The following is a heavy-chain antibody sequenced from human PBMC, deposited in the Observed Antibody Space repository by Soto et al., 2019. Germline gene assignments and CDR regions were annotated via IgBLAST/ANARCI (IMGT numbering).Heavy chain of an antibody. V-gene: IGHV4-39*01. Sequence: QLQLQESGPGLVKPSETLSLTCTVSGGSISSSSYYWGWIRQPPGKGLEWIGSTYCSGSTYYNPSLKSRVTMSVDTSKNQFSLRLSSVTAADTAVYYCASSPVLLWFGELYDAFYIWGQGTMVTVSS. CDR1: GGSISSSSYY. D-gene: IGHD3-10*01. CDR2: TYCSGST. J-gene: IGHJ3*02. CDR3: ASSPVLLWFGELYDAFYI.